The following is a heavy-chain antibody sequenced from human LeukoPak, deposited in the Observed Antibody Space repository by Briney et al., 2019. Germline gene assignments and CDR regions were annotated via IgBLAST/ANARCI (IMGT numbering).Heavy chain of an antibody. Sequence: VASVKVPCKASGGTFSSYAISWVRQAPGQGLEWMGRIIPIFGTANYAQKFQGRVTITTDESTSTAYMELSSLRSEDTAMYYCARRGEYCSSISCYRYYYYMDVSGKGTTVTVSS. CDR2: IIPIFGTA. CDR1: GGTFSSYA. CDR3: ARRGEYCSSISCYRYYYYMDV. J-gene: IGHJ6*03. D-gene: IGHD2-2*01. V-gene: IGHV1-69*05.